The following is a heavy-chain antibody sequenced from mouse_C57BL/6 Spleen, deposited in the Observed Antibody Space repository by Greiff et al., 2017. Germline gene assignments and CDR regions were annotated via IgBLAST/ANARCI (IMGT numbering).Heavy chain of an antibody. J-gene: IGHJ4*01. CDR2: IDPETGGT. CDR1: GYTFTDYE. D-gene: IGHD1-1*01. CDR3: TRSRYYASSPYAMDY. Sequence: VQGVESGAELVRPGASVTLSCKASGYTFTDYEMHWVKQTPVHGLEWIGAIDPETGGTAYHQKFKGKAILTADKSSSTAYMELRSLPSEDSDDYYCTRSRYYASSPYAMDYWGQGTSVTVSS. V-gene: IGHV1-15*01.